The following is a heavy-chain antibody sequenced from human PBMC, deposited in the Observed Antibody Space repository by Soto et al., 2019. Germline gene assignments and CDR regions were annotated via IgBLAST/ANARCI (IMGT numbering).Heavy chain of an antibody. CDR1: VVDISSFR. D-gene: IGHD5-18*01. Sequence: PSETLSLTCSFSVVDISSFRWNCIRHPPGKWLEWIGFMYYSGTTDYNPSLKSRVTISIDTSKNQFSLKLRSVTAADTAVYFCERWIQNHYYFEYWGQGILVTVSS. J-gene: IGHJ4*02. V-gene: IGHV4-59*13. CDR2: MYYSGTT. CDR3: ERWIQNHYYFEY.